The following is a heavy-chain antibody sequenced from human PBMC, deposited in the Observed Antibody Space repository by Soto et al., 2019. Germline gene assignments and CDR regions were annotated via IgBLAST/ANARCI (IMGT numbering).Heavy chain of an antibody. V-gene: IGHV3-49*04. CDR1: GFTFGDYA. Sequence: LRLSCTASGFTFGDYAMSWVRQAPGKGLEWVGFIRSKAYGGTTEYAASVKGRFTISRDDSKSIAYLQMNSLKTEDTAVYYCTRFDSSSWSFDYWGQGTLVTVSS. CDR3: TRFDSSSWSFDY. D-gene: IGHD6-13*01. CDR2: IRSKAYGGTT. J-gene: IGHJ4*02.